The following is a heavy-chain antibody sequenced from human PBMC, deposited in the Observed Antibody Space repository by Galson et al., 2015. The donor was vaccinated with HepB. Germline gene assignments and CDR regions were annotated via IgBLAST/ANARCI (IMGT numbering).Heavy chain of an antibody. J-gene: IGHJ6*02. CDR3: ARDQEYQLPLGGMDV. CDR1: GYTFTSYV. CDR2: INAGNGNT. D-gene: IGHD2-2*01. Sequence: SVKVSCKASGYTFTSYVMHWVRQAPGQRLEWMGWINAGNGNTKYSQKFQGRVTITRDTSASTAYMELSSLRSEDTAVYYCARDQEYQLPLGGMDVWGQGTTVTVSS. V-gene: IGHV1-3*01.